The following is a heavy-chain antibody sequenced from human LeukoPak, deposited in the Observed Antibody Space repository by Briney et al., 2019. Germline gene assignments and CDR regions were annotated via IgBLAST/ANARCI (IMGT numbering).Heavy chain of an antibody. CDR2: INPSGGST. D-gene: IGHD6-19*01. CDR1: GYTFTSYG. V-gene: IGHV1-46*01. CDR3: ARQGGYSSAIGMGY. J-gene: IGHJ4*02. Sequence: ASVTVSCKASGYTFTSYGISWVRQAPGQGLEWMGIINPSGGSTNHAQKFQGRVTMIRDTSTSTVYMELSSLRSEDTAVYYCARQGGYSSAIGMGYWGQGTLVTVSS.